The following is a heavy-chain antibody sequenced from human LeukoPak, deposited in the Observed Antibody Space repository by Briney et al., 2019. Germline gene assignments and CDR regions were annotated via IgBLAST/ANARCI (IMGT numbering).Heavy chain of an antibody. D-gene: IGHD3-22*01. CDR2: IYYSGST. J-gene: IGHJ3*02. CDR1: GGSISSYY. Sequence: SETLSLTCTVSGGSISSYYWSWIRQPPGKGLEWIGYIYYSGSTNYNPSLKSRVTISVDKSKNQFSLKLSSVTAADTAVYYCARGTYYYDSSGYANLPALNAFDIWGQGTMVTVSS. CDR3: ARGTYYYDSSGYANLPALNAFDI. V-gene: IGHV4-59*12.